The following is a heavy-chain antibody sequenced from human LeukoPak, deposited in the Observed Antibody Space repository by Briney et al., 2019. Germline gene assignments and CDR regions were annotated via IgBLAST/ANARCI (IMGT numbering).Heavy chain of an antibody. V-gene: IGHV4-39*07. CDR2: IYYSGST. D-gene: IGHD3-22*01. CDR3: ARDGDYYDSSGYRSDAFDI. J-gene: IGHJ3*02. CDR1: GFTFSSYG. Sequence: GTLRLSCAASGFTFSSYGMNWVRQPPGKGLEWIGSIYYSGSTYYNPSLKSRVTISVDTSKNQFSLKLSSVTAADTAVYYCARDGDYYDSSGYRSDAFDIWGQGTMVTVSS.